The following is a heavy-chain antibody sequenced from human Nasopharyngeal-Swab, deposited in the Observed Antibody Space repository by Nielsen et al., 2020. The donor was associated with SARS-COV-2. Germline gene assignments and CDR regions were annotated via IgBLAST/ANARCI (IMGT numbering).Heavy chain of an antibody. V-gene: IGHV3-7*03. J-gene: IGHJ1*01. CDR3: ARDLRHHDFWSGYYTGIYFQH. Sequence: VRQAPGKGLEWVANIKQDGSEKYYVDSVKGRFTISRDNAKNSLYLQMNSLRAEDTAVYYCARDLRHHDFWSGYYTGIYFQHWGQGTLVTVSS. D-gene: IGHD3-3*01. CDR2: IKQDGSEK.